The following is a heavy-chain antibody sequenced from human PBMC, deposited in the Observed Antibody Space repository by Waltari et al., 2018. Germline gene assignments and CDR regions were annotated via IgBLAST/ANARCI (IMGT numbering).Heavy chain of an antibody. CDR3: ARTSLPPFIVVVPAAIASRYYYYMDV. D-gene: IGHD2-2*02. J-gene: IGHJ6*03. V-gene: IGHV2-26*01. CDR2: IFSNDEK. Sequence: QVTLKESGPVLVKPTETLTLTCTVSGFSLSNARMGVSWIRQPPGKALEWLAHIFSNDEKSYSTSLKSRLTISKDTSKSQVVLTMTNMDPVDTATYYCARTSLPPFIVVVPAAIASRYYYYMDVWGKGTTVTISS. CDR1: GFSLSNARMG.